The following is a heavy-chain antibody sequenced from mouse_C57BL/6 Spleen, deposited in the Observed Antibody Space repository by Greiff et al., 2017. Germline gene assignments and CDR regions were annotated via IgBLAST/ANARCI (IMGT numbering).Heavy chain of an antibody. V-gene: IGHV1-66*01. CDR1: GYSFTSYY. D-gene: IGHD2-1*01. CDR3: ASFYYGNAWFAY. Sequence: VQLQQSGPELVKPGASVKISCKASGYSFTSYYIHWVKQRPGQGLEWIGWIYPGSDNTKYNEKFKGKATLTADTSSSTAYMQLSSLTSEDSAVYYCASFYYGNAWFAYWGQGTLVTVSA. CDR2: IYPGSDNT. J-gene: IGHJ3*01.